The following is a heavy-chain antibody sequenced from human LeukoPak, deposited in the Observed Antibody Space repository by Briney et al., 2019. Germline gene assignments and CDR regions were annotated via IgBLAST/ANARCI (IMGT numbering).Heavy chain of an antibody. V-gene: IGHV3-48*04. CDR3: ATDYYDSSGYYTGTY. D-gene: IGHD3-22*01. J-gene: IGHJ4*02. CDR1: RFTLRGYT. Sequence: GGSLRLSCVASRFTLRGYTMNWVRQAPGKGLEWVSYISSSSSIIYYADTVKGRFTISRDNAKNSLYLQMNSLRADDTAVYYCATDYYDSSGYYTGTYWGQGTLVTVSS. CDR2: ISSSSSII.